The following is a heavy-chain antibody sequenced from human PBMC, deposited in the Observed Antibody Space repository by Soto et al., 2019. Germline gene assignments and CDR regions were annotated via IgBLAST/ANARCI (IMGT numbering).Heavy chain of an antibody. CDR1: GFTFSSYW. J-gene: IGHJ6*02. V-gene: IGHV3-74*01. Sequence: GGSLRLSRAASGFTFSSYWMHWVRQAPGRGLVWVSRINSDGSSTSYADSVKGRFTISRDNAKNTLYLQMNSLRAEDTAVYYCARDLAVTQNYYYYGMEVWGQGTTVTVSS. CDR2: INSDGSST. D-gene: IGHD2-21*02. CDR3: ARDLAVTQNYYYYGMEV.